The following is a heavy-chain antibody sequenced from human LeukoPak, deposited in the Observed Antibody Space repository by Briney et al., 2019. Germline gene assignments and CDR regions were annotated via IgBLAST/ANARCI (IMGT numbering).Heavy chain of an antibody. Sequence: SETLSLTCTVSGGSISSGGYYWGWIRQPPGKGLEWNVYLYYSGDTYYSPSLKSRVTISVDTSKNQFALKVRAVTAGDTAGYNCASAISPQWFGKLRYYYDIDVWGKGTTVTVSS. CDR1: GGSISSGGYY. V-gene: IGHV4-30-2*01. J-gene: IGHJ6*03. D-gene: IGHD3-10*01. CDR2: LYYSGDT. CDR3: ASAISPQWFGKLRYYYDIDV.